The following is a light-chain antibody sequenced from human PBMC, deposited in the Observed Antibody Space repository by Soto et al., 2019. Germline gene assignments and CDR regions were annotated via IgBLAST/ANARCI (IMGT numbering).Light chain of an antibody. CDR1: QSVLYSPNNKNY. CDR2: WAS. J-gene: IGKJ4*01. Sequence: DIVMTQSPDSLTVSLGERATINCKSSQSVLYSPNNKNYLAWYQQKPGQPPKLLIYWASTRESGVPDRFSGSGSETDFTRSISSLQAEDVAVYYCQQYYNTPLTFGGGTKVDIK. V-gene: IGKV4-1*01. CDR3: QQYYNTPLT.